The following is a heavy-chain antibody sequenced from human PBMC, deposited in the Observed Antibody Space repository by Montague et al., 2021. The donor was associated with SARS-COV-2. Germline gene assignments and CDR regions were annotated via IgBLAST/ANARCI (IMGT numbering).Heavy chain of an antibody. V-gene: IGHV4-39*01. Sequence: SETLSLTCTVSGGSISSSSYYWGWIRQPPGKGLEWIGSIYYSGSTYYNPSLKSRVTISVDTSKNQFSLKLSSVTAADTAVYYCARRVVGGGYAKIDEIDYWGQGTLVTVSS. J-gene: IGHJ4*02. CDR3: ARRVVGGGYAKIDEIDY. CDR2: IYYSGST. D-gene: IGHD6-19*01. CDR1: GGSISSSSYY.